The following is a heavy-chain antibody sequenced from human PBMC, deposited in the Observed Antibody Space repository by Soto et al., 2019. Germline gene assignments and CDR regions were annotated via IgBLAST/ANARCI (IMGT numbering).Heavy chain of an antibody. V-gene: IGHV4-39*01. D-gene: IGHD2-2*03. Sequence: SETLSLTCTVSGGSVSSNSYSWGWIRQSPGKGLEWIGTIYSTESTYYHPSLLSRVTISVDTSMNEFSLRLSSVTAADTAVYYCARLNGYCASTSCHGYYGMDVWGQGTTVTVSS. CDR2: IYSTEST. CDR1: GGSVSSNSYS. J-gene: IGHJ6*02. CDR3: ARLNGYCASTSCHGYYGMDV.